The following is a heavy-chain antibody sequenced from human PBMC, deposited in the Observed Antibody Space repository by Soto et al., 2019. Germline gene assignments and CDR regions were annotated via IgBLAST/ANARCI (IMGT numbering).Heavy chain of an antibody. CDR2: IIPYYNTL. D-gene: IGHD6-13*01. CDR3: ASGASRWCPYFFDS. V-gene: IGHV1-69*01. CDR1: EGIFNSYA. Sequence: QAQVVQSGAEVRKPGSSVKLSCKASEGIFNSYAIAWVRQAPGQGLEWMGGIIPYYNTLNYAQKFQDRVTITADDSTNTVYMELSSLRSDDTAVYFCASGASRWCPYFFDSWAQGTLVTVSS. J-gene: IGHJ4*02.